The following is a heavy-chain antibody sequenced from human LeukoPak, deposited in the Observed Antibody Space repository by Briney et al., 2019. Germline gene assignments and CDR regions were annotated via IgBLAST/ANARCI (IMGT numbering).Heavy chain of an antibody. Sequence: SETLSLTCTVSGGPISSYYWSWIRQPPGKGLEWIGYIYTSGSPNHHPSLKSRVTIPVNTSKNQFSLKLSPVTAADPAVFYCATLYSGSRSPMDVWGKGTTVTVSS. D-gene: IGHD1-26*01. V-gene: IGHV4-4*09. CDR1: GGPISSYY. J-gene: IGHJ6*03. CDR3: ATLYSGSRSPMDV. CDR2: IYTSGSP.